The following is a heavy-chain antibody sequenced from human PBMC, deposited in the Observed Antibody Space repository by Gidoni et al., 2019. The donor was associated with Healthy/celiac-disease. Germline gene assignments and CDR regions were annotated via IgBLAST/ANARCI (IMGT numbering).Heavy chain of an antibody. V-gene: IGHV4-39*01. J-gene: IGHJ5*02. CDR2: IYYSGST. Sequence: QLQLQESGPGLVKPSETLSLTCTVSGGSISSSSYYWGWIRQPPGKGLEWIGSIYYSGSTYYNPSLKSRVTISVDTSKNQFSLKLSSVTAADTAVYYCASVNLDCIVVVPAAMANWFDPWGQGTLVTVSS. CDR3: ASVNLDCIVVVPAAMANWFDP. CDR1: GGSISSSSYY. D-gene: IGHD2-2*01.